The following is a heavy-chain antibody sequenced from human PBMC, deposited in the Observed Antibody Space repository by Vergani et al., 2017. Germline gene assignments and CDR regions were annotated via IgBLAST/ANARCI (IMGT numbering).Heavy chain of an antibody. V-gene: IGHV3-23*01. J-gene: IGHJ4*01. CDR3: ARAYGRYDWFDY. CDR1: GFTFTSYT. Sequence: EVQLLESGGGLVQPGGSLRLSCAASGFTFTSYTMSWVRQAPGKGLEWVSTISSDGGSTYYADSVKGRFTISRDNYKNTLSLQINSLRVEDTAVYYCARAYGRYDWFDYWGQRTLVTVSS. D-gene: IGHD1-20*01. CDR2: ISSDGGST.